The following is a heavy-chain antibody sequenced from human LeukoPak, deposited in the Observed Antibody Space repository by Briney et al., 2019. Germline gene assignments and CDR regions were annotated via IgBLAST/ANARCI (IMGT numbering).Heavy chain of an antibody. CDR3: ARRGGSYSHSDF. CDR1: GYTFSNYG. CDR2: ISANNGNT. D-gene: IGHD1-26*01. Sequence: ASVKVSCKASGYTFSNYGISWVRQAPGQGLEWMGWISANNGNTNYAQKLQGRVTMTTDTSTTTAYMELRSLTSDDTAVYYCARRGGSYSHSDFWGQGTLVTVSS. J-gene: IGHJ4*02. V-gene: IGHV1-18*01.